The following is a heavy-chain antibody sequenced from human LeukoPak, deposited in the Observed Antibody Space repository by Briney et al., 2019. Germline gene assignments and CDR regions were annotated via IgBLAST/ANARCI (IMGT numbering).Heavy chain of an antibody. CDR3: ARGYYYDSSGYPFDY. CDR1: GGSISSGGYS. D-gene: IGHD3-22*01. V-gene: IGHV4-30-2*05. J-gene: IGHJ4*02. CDR2: IYHSGST. Sequence: SETLSLTCAVSGGSISSGGYSWSWIRQPPGKDLEWIGYIYHSGSTYYNPSLKSRVTISVDTSKNQFSLKLSSVTAADTAVYYCARGYYYDSSGYPFDYWGQGTLVTVSS.